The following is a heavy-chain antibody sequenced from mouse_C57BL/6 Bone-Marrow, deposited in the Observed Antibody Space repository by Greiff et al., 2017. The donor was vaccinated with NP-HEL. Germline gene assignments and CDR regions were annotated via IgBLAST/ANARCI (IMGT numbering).Heavy chain of an antibody. CDR3: ARGASSNSDYYAMDY. J-gene: IGHJ4*01. V-gene: IGHV1-69*01. CDR1: GYTFTSYW. D-gene: IGHD2-5*01. Sequence: QVQLQQPGAELVMPGASVKLSCKASGYTFTSYWLHWVKQRPGQGLEWIGEIDPSDSYTNYNQKFKGQSTLTVDKSSSTAYMQLSSLTSEDTAVYYCARGASSNSDYYAMDYWGQGTSVTVTA. CDR2: IDPSDSYT.